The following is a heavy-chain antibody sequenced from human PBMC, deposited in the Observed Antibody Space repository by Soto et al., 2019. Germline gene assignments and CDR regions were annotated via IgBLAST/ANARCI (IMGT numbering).Heavy chain of an antibody. Sequence: SETLSLTCTVSGGSISSGGYYWSWIRQHPGKGLEWIGYIYYSGSTYYNPSLKSRGTISVDTSKNQFSLKLSSVTAADTAVYYCARERNLMNTLTDNWFDPWGQGTLVTVSS. CDR1: GGSISSGGYY. J-gene: IGHJ5*02. CDR3: ARERNLMNTLTDNWFDP. CDR2: IYYSGST. V-gene: IGHV4-31*03. D-gene: IGHD5-18*01.